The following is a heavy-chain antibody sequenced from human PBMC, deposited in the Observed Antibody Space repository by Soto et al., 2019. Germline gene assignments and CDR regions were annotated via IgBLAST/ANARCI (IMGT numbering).Heavy chain of an antibody. CDR3: AKDLLGPGRAYGMAV. CDR2: ISYDGSNK. CDR1: GFTFSSYG. J-gene: IGHJ6*02. Sequence: QVQLVESGGGVVQPGRSLRLSCAASGFTFSSYGMHWVRQAPGKGLEWVAVISYDGSNKYYADSVKGRFTISRDNSKNTLYLQMNSLRAEDTAVYYCAKDLLGPGRAYGMAVWGQGKKVTVS. D-gene: IGHD7-27*01. V-gene: IGHV3-30*18.